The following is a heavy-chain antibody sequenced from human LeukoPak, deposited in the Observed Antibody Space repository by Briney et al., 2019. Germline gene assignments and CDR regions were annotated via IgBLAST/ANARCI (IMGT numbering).Heavy chain of an antibody. CDR1: GYTFTGYA. J-gene: IGHJ1*01. CDR3: ARVPLHDDSRHYYPH. CDR2: INTGNGNT. V-gene: IGHV1-3*04. Sequence: ASVKVSCKASGYTFTGYALHWVRQAPGQSPEWMGWINTGNGNTKSSQKFQDRVTLTRDTSASTGYMELNSLSSEDTAVYYCARVPLHDDSRHYYPHWGQGTPVTVSS. D-gene: IGHD3-22*01.